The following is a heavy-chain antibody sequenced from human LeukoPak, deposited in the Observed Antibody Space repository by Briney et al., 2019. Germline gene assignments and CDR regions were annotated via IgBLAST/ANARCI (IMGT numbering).Heavy chain of an antibody. CDR3: ARDYRLEGAFDF. Sequence: PSETLSLTCTVSGGSTSSGSYYWNWIRQPAGKGLEWIGRIYASGTSASINSNPSLKSRVTISLDRSKNQVSLILSSVTAADTAVYYCARDYRLEGAFDFWGQGTMVTVSS. D-gene: IGHD1-1*01. CDR1: GGSTSSGSYY. V-gene: IGHV4-61*02. J-gene: IGHJ3*01. CDR2: IYASGTSASI.